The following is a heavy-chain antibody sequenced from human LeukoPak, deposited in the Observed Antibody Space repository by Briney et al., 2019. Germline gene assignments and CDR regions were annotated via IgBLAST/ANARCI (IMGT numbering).Heavy chain of an antibody. V-gene: IGHV1-2*02. J-gene: IGHJ4*02. Sequence: ASVKVSCKASGYTFTGYYMHWVRQAPGQGLEWMGWINPNRGDTNYSQKFQGGDTLTRATSIHTAYMELSRLKSDDTAVYYCARARYDSSGYYGYWGQGTLVSVSS. CDR3: ARARYDSSGYYGY. CDR2: INPNRGDT. CDR1: GYTFTGYY. D-gene: IGHD3-22*01.